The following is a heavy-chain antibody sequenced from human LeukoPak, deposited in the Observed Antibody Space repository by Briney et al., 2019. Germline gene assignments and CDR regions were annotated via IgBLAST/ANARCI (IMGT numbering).Heavy chain of an antibody. J-gene: IGHJ6*02. D-gene: IGHD5-24*01. Sequence: TLSLTCTVSGGSISSHYWSWIRQPPGKGLEWIGEINHSGSTNYNPSLKSRVTISVDTSKNQFSLKLSSVTAADTAVYYCARFGYRNYYYGMDVWGQGTTVTVSS. CDR3: ARFGYRNYYYGMDV. CDR1: GGSISSHY. V-gene: IGHV4-34*01. CDR2: INHSGST.